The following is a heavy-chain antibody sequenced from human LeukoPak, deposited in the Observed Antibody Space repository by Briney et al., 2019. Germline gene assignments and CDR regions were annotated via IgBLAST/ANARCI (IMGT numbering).Heavy chain of an antibody. CDR1: EFPFDDYG. CDR2: ISWHGETT. D-gene: IGHD1-26*01. CDR3: AKDLGPRGVGATPQY. Sequence: GGSLRLSCAASEFPFDDYGMLWVRQAPGKGLEWVSFISWHGETTYYSDSVKGRFTISRGSSKNSLSLQMNSLRTEDTGFYYCAKDLGPRGVGATPQYWGQGTVVIVSS. V-gene: IGHV3-43D*03. J-gene: IGHJ4*02.